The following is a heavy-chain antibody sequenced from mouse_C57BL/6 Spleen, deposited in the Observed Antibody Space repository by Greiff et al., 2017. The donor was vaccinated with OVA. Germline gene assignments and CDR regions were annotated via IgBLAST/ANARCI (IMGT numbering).Heavy chain of an antibody. D-gene: IGHD2-3*01. CDR1: GYTFTDYN. J-gene: IGHJ4*01. Sequence: VQLQQSGPELVKPGASVKIPCTASGYTFTDYNMDWVKQSHGKSLEWIGDINPNNGGTIYNQKFKGKATLTVEKSSSTAYVELRSLTSEDTAVYDSAGWGIYDGYRYAMDYWGQGTSVTVSS. CDR2: INPNNGGT. CDR3: AGWGIYDGYRYAMDY. V-gene: IGHV1-18*01.